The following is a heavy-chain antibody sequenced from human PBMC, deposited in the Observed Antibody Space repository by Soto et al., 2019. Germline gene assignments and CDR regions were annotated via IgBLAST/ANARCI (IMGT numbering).Heavy chain of an antibody. CDR1: GFTFDDYA. CDR2: ISWNSGSI. J-gene: IGHJ4*02. Sequence: EVQLVESGGGLVQPGRSLRLSCAASGFTFDDYAMHWVRQAPGKGLEWVSGISWNSGSIGYADSVKGRFTISRDNAKNSLYLQMNSLRAEATAVYYCAKDYNWNDVRATFFDYWGQGTLVTVSS. CDR3: AKDYNWNDVRATFFDY. D-gene: IGHD1-1*01. V-gene: IGHV3-9*01.